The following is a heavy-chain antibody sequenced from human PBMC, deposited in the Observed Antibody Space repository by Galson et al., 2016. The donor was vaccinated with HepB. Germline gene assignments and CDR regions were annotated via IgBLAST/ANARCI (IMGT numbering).Heavy chain of an antibody. V-gene: IGHV3-43*01. CDR3: AKDPGIAVARTVTYFDS. CDR1: GFTFSAYT. Sequence: SLRLSCAASGFTFSAYTMHWVRQAPGKSLEWVSLITWDGGATHYADSVKVRFTVSRDNSKYSLYLHMTRLTTEDTALYYCAKDPGIAVARTVTYFDSWGQGALVTVSP. J-gene: IGHJ4*02. D-gene: IGHD6-13*01. CDR2: ITWDGGAT.